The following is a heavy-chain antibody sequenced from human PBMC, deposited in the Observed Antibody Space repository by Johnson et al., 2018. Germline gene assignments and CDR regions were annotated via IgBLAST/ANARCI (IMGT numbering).Heavy chain of an antibody. J-gene: IGHJ6*03. V-gene: IGHV3-33*01. CDR2: IWYDGSNK. Sequence: QVQLVQSGGGVVQPGRSLRLSCAASGFTFSSYGMHWVRQAPGKGLEWVAVIWYDGSNKYYADSVKGRFTISRDNSKTTLYLQMNSLSAEDTAVYYCARGDYYYYMDVWGKGTTVTVSS. CDR3: ARGDYYYYMDV. CDR1: GFTFSSYG.